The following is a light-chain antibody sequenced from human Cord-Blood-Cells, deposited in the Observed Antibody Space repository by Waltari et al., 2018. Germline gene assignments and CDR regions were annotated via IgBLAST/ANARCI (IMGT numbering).Light chain of an antibody. CDR1: QSISSW. CDR2: KAS. Sequence: DIQMTQSPSTLSASVGDRVNITCRASQSISSWLAWYQQKPGKAPKLLIYKASSLESGVPSRFSGSGSATEFTLTISSLQPDDFATYYCQQYNSYSWTFGQGTKVEIK. V-gene: IGKV1-5*03. CDR3: QQYNSYSWT. J-gene: IGKJ1*01.